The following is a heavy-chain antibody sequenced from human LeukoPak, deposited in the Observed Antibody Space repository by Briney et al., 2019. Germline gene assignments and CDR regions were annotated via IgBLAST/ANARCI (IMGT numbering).Heavy chain of an antibody. CDR3: AKHPQGAAGAHFDY. CDR2: ISASGSRT. D-gene: IGHD6-13*01. V-gene: IGHV3-23*01. CDR1: GFVLSNYA. J-gene: IGHJ4*02. Sequence: GGSLRLSCAASGFVLSNYAMSWVRQAPGKGLEWVSIISASGSRTYYTDSVKGRFSISRDNSRNTMYLQMNSLRAEDTAIYYCAKHPQGAAGAHFDYWGQGTLVTVSS.